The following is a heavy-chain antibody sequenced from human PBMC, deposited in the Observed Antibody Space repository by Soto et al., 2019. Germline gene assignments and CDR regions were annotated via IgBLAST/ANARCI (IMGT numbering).Heavy chain of an antibody. V-gene: IGHV4-34*01. CDR3: ATANWSHHYFDP. CDR2: INHSRSP. CDR1: GGSFSGYY. D-gene: IGHD1-1*01. J-gene: IGHJ5*02. Sequence: SETLSLTCAVYGGSFSGYYWSWLRQPPGKGLEWIGEINHSRSPNYNPSLKGRVTISVDTSKNQFSLKMTSVTAADTAVYYCATANWSHHYFDPWGQGTLVTVSS.